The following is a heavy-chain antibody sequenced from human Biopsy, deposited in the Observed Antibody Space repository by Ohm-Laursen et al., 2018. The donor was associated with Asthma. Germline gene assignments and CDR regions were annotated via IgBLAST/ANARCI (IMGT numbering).Heavy chain of an antibody. V-gene: IGHV1-18*01. CDR1: GYTFNSAG. J-gene: IGHJ6*02. D-gene: IGHD3-10*01. Sequence: ASVKVSCKTSGYTFNSAGITWVRQAPGQGLEWMVWISVYNGNTKVAQKLQDRVTMITDTSTSTAYMELRSLRSADTAVYFCARAVDYSHYYGIDVWGQGTTVTVS. CDR2: ISVYNGNT. CDR3: ARAVDYSHYYGIDV.